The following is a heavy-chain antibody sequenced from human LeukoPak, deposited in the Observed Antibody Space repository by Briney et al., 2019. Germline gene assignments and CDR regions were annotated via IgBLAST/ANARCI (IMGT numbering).Heavy chain of an antibody. D-gene: IGHD6-13*01. Sequence: PSETLSLTCAVYGGSFSGYYWSWIRQHPGKGLEWIGEINHSGSTNYNPSLKSRVTISVDTSKNQFSLKLSSVTAADTAVYYCARVSSWYQDYWGQGTLVTVSS. CDR2: INHSGST. CDR3: ARVSSWYQDY. CDR1: GGSFSGYY. J-gene: IGHJ4*02. V-gene: IGHV4-34*01.